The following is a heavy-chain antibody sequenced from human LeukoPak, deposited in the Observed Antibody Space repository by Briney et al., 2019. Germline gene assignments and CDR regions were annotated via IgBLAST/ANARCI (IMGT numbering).Heavy chain of an antibody. V-gene: IGHV4-34*01. CDR2: INHSGST. CDR3: ALCPDY. D-gene: IGHD5/OR15-5a*01. CDR1: GRSFSGYY. J-gene: IGHJ4*02. Sequence: SETLSLTCAVYGRSFSGYYWSWIRQPPGKGLEWIGEINHSGSTNYNPSLKSRVTISVDTSKNQFSLKLSSVTAADTAVYYCALCPDYWGQGTLVTVSS.